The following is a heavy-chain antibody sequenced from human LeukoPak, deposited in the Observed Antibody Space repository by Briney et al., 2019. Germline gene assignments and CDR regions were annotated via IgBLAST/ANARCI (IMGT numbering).Heavy chain of an antibody. CDR3: ARDSVVGYCSGGSCYGELDY. Sequence: PGGSLRLSCAASGFTFSSYGMHWVRQAPGKGLEWVANIKQDGSEKYYVDSVKGRFTISRDNAENSLYLQMNSLRAEDTAVYYCARDSVVGYCSGGSCYGELDYWGQGTLVTVSS. J-gene: IGHJ4*02. V-gene: IGHV3-7*01. D-gene: IGHD2-15*01. CDR1: GFTFSSYG. CDR2: IKQDGSEK.